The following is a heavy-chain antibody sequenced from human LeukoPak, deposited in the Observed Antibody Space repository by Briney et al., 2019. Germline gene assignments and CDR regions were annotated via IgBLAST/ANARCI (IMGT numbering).Heavy chain of an antibody. CDR3: ARTGTGYYFDN. V-gene: IGHV4-38-2*01. CDR1: GYSISSGYY. CDR2: IYYSGGT. J-gene: IGHJ4*02. D-gene: IGHD1-7*01. Sequence: SETLSLTCAVSGYSISSGYYWGWIRQPPGRGLEWIGTIYYSGGTYHNPSLKSRVTISVDTSKNQFSLRLRSVTAADTAVYYSARTGTGYYFDNWGQGTLVTVSS.